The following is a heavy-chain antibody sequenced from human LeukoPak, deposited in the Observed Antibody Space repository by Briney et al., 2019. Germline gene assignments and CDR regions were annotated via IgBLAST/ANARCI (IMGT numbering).Heavy chain of an antibody. J-gene: IGHJ4*02. Sequence: GRSLRLSCAASGFTFSSYGMHWVRQAPGKGLEWVAVISYDGSNKYYADSVKGRFTISRDNSKNTLYLQMNSLRAEDTAVYYCAKDRSVVFDYWGQGTLVTVS. CDR3: AKDRSVVFDY. CDR2: ISYDGSNK. D-gene: IGHD4-23*01. CDR1: GFTFSSYG. V-gene: IGHV3-30*18.